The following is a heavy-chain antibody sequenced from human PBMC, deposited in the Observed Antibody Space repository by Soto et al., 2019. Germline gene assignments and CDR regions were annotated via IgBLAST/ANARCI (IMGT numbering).Heavy chain of an antibody. Sequence: EVQLLESGGGLVQPGGSLRLSCAASGFTFSSYAMSWVRQAPGKGLEWVSAISGSGGSTYYADSVKGRFTISRDNSKNTLYLQMNILRAEDTAVYYCAKVPNGYCSCGSCYYYYYMDVWGKGTTVTVAS. CDR3: AKVPNGYCSCGSCYYYYYMDV. D-gene: IGHD2-15*01. CDR1: GFTFSSYA. CDR2: ISGSGGST. V-gene: IGHV3-23*01. J-gene: IGHJ6*03.